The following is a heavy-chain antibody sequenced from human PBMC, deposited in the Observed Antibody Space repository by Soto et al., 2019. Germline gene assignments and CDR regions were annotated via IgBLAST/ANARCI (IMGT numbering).Heavy chain of an antibody. CDR2: IIPIYDTT. CDR3: ARARAERERSYDFWSGSFDY. J-gene: IGHJ4*02. V-gene: IGHV1-69*13. D-gene: IGHD3-3*01. Sequence: SVKVPCKASGGTLSSFAISWVRQAPGQGLEWMGGIIPIYDTTNYAQTFQGRVTITADESTNTAFMELSSLRSVDTAVYYCARARAERERSYDFWSGSFDYWGQGSLATVSS. CDR1: GGTLSSFA.